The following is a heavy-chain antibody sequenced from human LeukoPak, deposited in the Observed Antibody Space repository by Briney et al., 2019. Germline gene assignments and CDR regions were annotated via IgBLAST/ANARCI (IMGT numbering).Heavy chain of an antibody. D-gene: IGHD2-15*01. CDR3: ARDCSGGSCYEVGLDY. J-gene: IGHJ4*02. V-gene: IGHV4-59*12. Sequence: SETLSLTCTVSGGSISSYYWSWIRQPPGKGLEWIGYIYYSGSTNYNPSLKSRVTISVDTSKNQFSLKLSSVTAADTAVYYCARDCSGGSCYEVGLDYWGQGTLVTVSS. CDR2: IYYSGST. CDR1: GGSISSYY.